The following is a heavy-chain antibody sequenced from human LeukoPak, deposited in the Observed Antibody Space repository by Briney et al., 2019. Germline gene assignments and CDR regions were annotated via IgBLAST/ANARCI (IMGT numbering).Heavy chain of an antibody. Sequence: PGGSLRLSCAASGFTFSSYAMSWVRQAPGKGLEWVSAISGSGGNTYYADSVKGRFTISRDNSKNTLYLQMNSLGAEDTAVYYCAKEGDILTGYYRGWYFDYWGQGTLVTVSS. CDR1: GFTFSSYA. J-gene: IGHJ4*02. CDR3: AKEGDILTGYYRGWYFDY. V-gene: IGHV3-23*01. CDR2: ISGSGGNT. D-gene: IGHD3-9*01.